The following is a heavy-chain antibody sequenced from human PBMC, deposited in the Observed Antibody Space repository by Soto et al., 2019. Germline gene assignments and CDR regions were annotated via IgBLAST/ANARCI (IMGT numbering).Heavy chain of an antibody. Sequence: QVQLQQWGAGLLKPSETLSLTCAVYGGSFSGYYWSWIRQPPGKGLEWIGEINHSGSTNYNPSLKSRVTISVDTSKNQFSLKLSSVTAADTAVYYCARFRITMVRGVSEDAFDIWGQGTMVTVSS. V-gene: IGHV4-34*01. CDR1: GGSFSGYY. D-gene: IGHD3-10*01. J-gene: IGHJ3*02. CDR3: ARFRITMVRGVSEDAFDI. CDR2: INHSGST.